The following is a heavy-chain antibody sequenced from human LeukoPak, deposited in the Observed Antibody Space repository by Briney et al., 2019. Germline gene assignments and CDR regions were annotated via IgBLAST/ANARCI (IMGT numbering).Heavy chain of an antibody. CDR2: IYTSGST. Sequence: SETLSLTCTVSGGSISSYYWSWIRQPAGKGLEWIGRIYTSGSTNYNPSLKSRVTMSVDTSKNQFSLKLSSVTAADTAVYYCARERRYYYDSSGYYSVIFFDYWGQGTLVTVSS. CDR3: ARERRYYYDSSGYYSVIFFDY. CDR1: GGSISSYY. D-gene: IGHD3-22*01. V-gene: IGHV4-4*07. J-gene: IGHJ4*02.